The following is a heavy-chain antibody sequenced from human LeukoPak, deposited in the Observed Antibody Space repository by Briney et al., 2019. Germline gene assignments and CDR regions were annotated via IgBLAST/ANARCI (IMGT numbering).Heavy chain of an antibody. J-gene: IGHJ4*02. Sequence: PGGSLRLSCAASGFTFSSYAMSWVRQAPGKGLEWDSAISGSGGSTYYADSVKGRFTISRDNSKNTLYLQMNSLRVEDTAVYYCAKDPGYQVVYCFDYWGQGTLVTVSS. D-gene: IGHD2-2*01. CDR2: ISGSGGST. CDR3: AKDPGYQVVYCFDY. CDR1: GFTFSSYA. V-gene: IGHV3-23*01.